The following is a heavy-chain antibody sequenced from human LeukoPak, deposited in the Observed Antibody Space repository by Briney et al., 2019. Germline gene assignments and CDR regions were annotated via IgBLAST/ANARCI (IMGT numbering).Heavy chain of an antibody. J-gene: IGHJ4*02. CDR1: GFTFSSYG. Sequence: GGSLRLSCAASGFTFSSYGMHWVRQAPGKGLEWVAVISYDGSNKYYADSVKGRFTISRDNSKNTLYLQMNSLRAEDTAVYYCARSKLGRDYFDYWGQGTLVTVSS. V-gene: IGHV3-30*03. CDR2: ISYDGSNK. D-gene: IGHD7-27*01. CDR3: ARSKLGRDYFDY.